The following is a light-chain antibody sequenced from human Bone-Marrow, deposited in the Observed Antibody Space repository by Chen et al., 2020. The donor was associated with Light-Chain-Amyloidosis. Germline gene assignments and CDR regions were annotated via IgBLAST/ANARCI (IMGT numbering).Light chain of an antibody. V-gene: IGLV3-25*03. CDR1: DLPTKY. J-gene: IGLJ2*01. CDR3: QSADSSGTYEVI. Sequence: SYELTQPPPVSVSPGQTARITCSGDDLPTKYAYWYQQKPGQAPVLVIHRDTERPSGISERFSGSSSGTTATLTISGVQAEDEADYQCQSADSSGTYEVIFGGGTKLTVL. CDR2: RDT.